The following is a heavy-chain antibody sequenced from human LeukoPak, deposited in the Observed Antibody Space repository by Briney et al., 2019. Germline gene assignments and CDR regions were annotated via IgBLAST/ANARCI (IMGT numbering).Heavy chain of an antibody. CDR2: VNSDGSIT. J-gene: IGHJ6*02. CDR3: ARGRYYGMDV. Sequence: GGSLRLSCAATGFTFTSYWMHWVRQAPGKGLVWVSRVNSDGSITTYADSVKGRFTISRDNAKNTLYLQMNSLRAEDTAVYYCARGRYYGMDVWGQGTTVTVSS. CDR1: GFTFTSYW. V-gene: IGHV3-74*01.